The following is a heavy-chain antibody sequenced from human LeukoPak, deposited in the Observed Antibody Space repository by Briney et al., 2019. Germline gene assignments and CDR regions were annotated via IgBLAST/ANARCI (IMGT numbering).Heavy chain of an antibody. CDR1: GGTFSSYA. D-gene: IGHD2-15*01. V-gene: IGHV1-69*05. Sequence: SVKVSCKASGGTFSSYAISWVRQAPGQGLEWMGGIIPIFGTANYAQKFQGRVTITTDESTSTAYMELSSLRSEDTAVYYCARDIVVVVAATRYNWFDPWGQGTLVTVSS. CDR3: ARDIVVVVAATRYNWFDP. CDR2: IIPIFGTA. J-gene: IGHJ5*02.